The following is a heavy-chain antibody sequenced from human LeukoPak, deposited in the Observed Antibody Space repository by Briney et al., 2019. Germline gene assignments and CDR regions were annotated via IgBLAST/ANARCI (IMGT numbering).Heavy chain of an antibody. CDR2: IYYSGST. J-gene: IGHJ4*02. Sequence: SETLSLTCTVSGVSISSYYWSWIRQPPGKGLEWIGYIYYSGSTNYNPSLKSRVTISVDTSKNQFSLKLSSVTAADTAVYYCARVTADYHCSSTSCYFGHFDYWGQGTLVTVSS. CDR3: ARVTADYHCSSTSCYFGHFDY. CDR1: GVSISSYY. D-gene: IGHD2-2*01. V-gene: IGHV4-59*01.